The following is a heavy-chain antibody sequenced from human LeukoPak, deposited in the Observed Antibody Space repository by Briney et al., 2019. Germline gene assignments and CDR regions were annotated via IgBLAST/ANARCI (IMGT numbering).Heavy chain of an antibody. J-gene: IGHJ4*02. V-gene: IGHV3-30-3*01. Sequence: GRSLRLSCADSGFTFSSYSMHWVRQAPGKGLEWVAVISYDGSNKYYADSERGRFTISRDNSKNTLYLQMNSLRAEDTAVYYRARDRLMTTVTDYFDYWGQGTLVTVSS. CDR1: GFTFSSYS. CDR2: ISYDGSNK. D-gene: IGHD4-17*01. CDR3: ARDRLMTTVTDYFDY.